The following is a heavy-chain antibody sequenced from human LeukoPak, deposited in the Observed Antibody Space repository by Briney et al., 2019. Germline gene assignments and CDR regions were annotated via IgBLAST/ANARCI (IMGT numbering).Heavy chain of an antibody. J-gene: IGHJ6*04. CDR2: INPDSGGT. V-gene: IGHV1-2*02. CDR1: AYTFTSYD. CDR3: ASATLRCSGGSCYEMDV. Sequence: ASVKVSCKASAYTFTSYDLHWVRQAPGQGLEWMGWINPDSGGTNYAQKFQDRLTITADKSTSTAYMELSSLRSEDTAVYYCASATLRCSGGSCYEMDVWGKGTTVTVSS. D-gene: IGHD2-15*01.